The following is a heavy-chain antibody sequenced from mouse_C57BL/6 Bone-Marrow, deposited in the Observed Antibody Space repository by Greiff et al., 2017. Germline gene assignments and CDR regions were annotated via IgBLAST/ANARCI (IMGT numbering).Heavy chain of an antibody. Sequence: QVQLQQPGAELVKPGASVKLSCKASGYTFTSYWMHWVKQRPGRGLEWIGRIDPNSGGTKYNEKFKSKATLTVDKPSSTAYMQLSSLTSADSAVYYCARVRGHWSYYAMDYWGQGTSVTVSS. CDR3: ARVRGHWSYYAMDY. V-gene: IGHV1-72*01. CDR2: IDPNSGGT. D-gene: IGHD3-1*01. CDR1: GYTFTSYW. J-gene: IGHJ4*01.